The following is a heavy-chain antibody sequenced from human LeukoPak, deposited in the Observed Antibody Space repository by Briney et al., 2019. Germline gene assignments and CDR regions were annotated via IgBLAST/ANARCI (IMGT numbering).Heavy chain of an antibody. V-gene: IGHV4-38-2*02. J-gene: IGHJ6*03. CDR1: GYSISSGYY. CDR2: IYHSGST. D-gene: IGHD6-13*01. CDR3: ARVDGYSSSWYDPGDYYYYMDV. Sequence: SETLSLTCTVSGYSISSGYYWGWIRQPPGKGLEWIGSIYHSGSTYYNPSLKSRVTISVDTSKNQFSLKLSSVTAADTAVYYCARVDGYSSSWYDPGDYYYYMDVWGKGTTVTVSS.